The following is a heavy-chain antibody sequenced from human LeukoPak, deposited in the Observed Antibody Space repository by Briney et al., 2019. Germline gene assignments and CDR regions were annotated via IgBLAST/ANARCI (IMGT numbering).Heavy chain of an antibody. V-gene: IGHV3-30-3*01. Sequence: GGSLRLSCAASGFTFSSYAMHWVRQAPGKGLEWVAVISYDGSNKYYADSVKGRFTISRDNSKNTLYLQMNSLRAEDAAVYYCARKNWFDPWGQGTLVTVSS. J-gene: IGHJ5*02. CDR2: ISYDGSNK. CDR3: ARKNWFDP. CDR1: GFTFSSYA.